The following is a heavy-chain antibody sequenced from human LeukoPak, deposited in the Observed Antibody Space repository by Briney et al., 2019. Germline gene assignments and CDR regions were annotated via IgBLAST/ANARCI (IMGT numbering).Heavy chain of an antibody. D-gene: IGHD6-19*01. V-gene: IGHV4-34*01. Sequence: SETLSLTCAVYGGSFSGYYWSWIRQPPGKGLEWIGEINHSGSTNYNPSLKSRVTISVDTSKNQFSLKLSSVTAADTAVYYCARGIAVAGTGLTHFDYWGQGTLVTVSS. CDR2: INHSGST. CDR1: GGSFSGYY. J-gene: IGHJ4*02. CDR3: ARGIAVAGTGLTHFDY.